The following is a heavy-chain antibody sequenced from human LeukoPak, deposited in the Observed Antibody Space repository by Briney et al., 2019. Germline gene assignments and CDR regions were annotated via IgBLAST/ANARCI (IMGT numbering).Heavy chain of an antibody. Sequence: PGGSLRLSCADSGFTFSNYGMSWVRQAPGKGLEWVAHIREDGSEKYYLDSVEGRFTISRDNAKSSLYLQLNSLRVDDTAVYYCAELGITMIGGVWGKGTTVTISS. V-gene: IGHV3-7*01. CDR1: GFTFSNYG. J-gene: IGHJ6*04. D-gene: IGHD3-10*02. CDR2: IREDGSEK. CDR3: AELGITMIGGV.